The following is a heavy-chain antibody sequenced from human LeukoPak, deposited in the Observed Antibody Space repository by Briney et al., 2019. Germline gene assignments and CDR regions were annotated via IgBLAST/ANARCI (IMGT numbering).Heavy chain of an antibody. D-gene: IGHD3-16*02. J-gene: IGHJ4*02. Sequence: SETLSLTCTVSGGSISNNYWSWIGQPPGKALEWIGYMYYSGSTNYNPSLRSRVTISVDTSKNQFSLKLSSVTAADTAVYYCARVSYYDYVWGTYRRFLYYFDHWGQGTLVTVSS. CDR1: GGSISNNY. CDR2: MYYSGST. V-gene: IGHV4-59*01. CDR3: ARVSYYDYVWGTYRRFLYYFDH.